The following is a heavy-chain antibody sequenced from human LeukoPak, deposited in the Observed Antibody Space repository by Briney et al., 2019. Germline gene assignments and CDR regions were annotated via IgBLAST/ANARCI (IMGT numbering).Heavy chain of an antibody. CDR3: VKFFLPYLAGGTGSR. J-gene: IGHJ4*02. V-gene: IGHV3-23*01. CDR1: GFPFSTYA. CDR2: ISDGGDST. Sequence: GGSLRLSCAASGFPFSTYAMSGVRQAPGRGREGGSGISDGGDSTHYADSVEGRSTISRDNSKNTLYLQMNSLRAEDTALYYCVKFFLPYLAGGTGSRWGQGTLVTVSS. D-gene: IGHD3-10*01.